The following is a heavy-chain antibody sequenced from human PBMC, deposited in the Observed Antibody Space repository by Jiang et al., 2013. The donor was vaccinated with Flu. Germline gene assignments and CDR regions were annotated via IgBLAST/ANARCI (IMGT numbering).Heavy chain of an antibody. Sequence: VQLVESGGGLVKPGGSLRLSCAASGFTFYTYTMNWVRQAPGKGLEWVSSISSSGTYIYYADSIKGRFTISRDDARNSLFLEMNRLRPEDTAVYYCARVRESRYDYRSGTYSYYYYYMDVWGKGTTVTSP. V-gene: IGHV3-21*01. J-gene: IGHJ6*03. CDR3: ARVRESRYDYRSGTYSYYYYYMDV. D-gene: IGHD3-10*01. CDR2: ISSSGTYI. CDR1: GFTFYTYT.